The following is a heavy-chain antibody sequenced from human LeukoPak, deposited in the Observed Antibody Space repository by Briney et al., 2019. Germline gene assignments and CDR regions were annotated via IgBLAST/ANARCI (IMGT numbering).Heavy chain of an antibody. J-gene: IGHJ5*02. V-gene: IGHV4-34*01. D-gene: IGHD1-26*01. Sequence: SETLSLTCAVYGGSFSDYYWSWIRQPPGKGLEWIGEINHSGSTNYNPSLKSRVTISVDTSKNQFSLKLSSVTAADTAAYHCARHWRGLPWLRFDPWGQGTLVTVSS. CDR1: GGSFSDYY. CDR3: ARHWRGLPWLRFDP. CDR2: INHSGST.